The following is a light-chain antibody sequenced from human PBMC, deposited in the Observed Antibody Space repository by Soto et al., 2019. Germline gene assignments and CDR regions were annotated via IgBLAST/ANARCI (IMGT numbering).Light chain of an antibody. V-gene: IGKV1-5*03. J-gene: IGKJ1*01. CDR3: QQYNSYSRT. Sequence: DIQMTQSPSTLSASVGDRVTITCRASQTINSWLAWYQQKPGKAPKLLIYKASYLQSWVPSTFSGSGSGTEFTLTISSLQPDDFATYYCQQYNSYSRTFGQGTKVDTK. CDR2: KAS. CDR1: QTINSW.